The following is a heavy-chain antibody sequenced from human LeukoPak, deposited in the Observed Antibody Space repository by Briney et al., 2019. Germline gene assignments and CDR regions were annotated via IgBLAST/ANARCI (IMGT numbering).Heavy chain of an antibody. CDR2: INEDGSDT. D-gene: IGHD7-27*01. CDR1: GFTLSRYW. V-gene: IGHV3-74*01. CDR3: ARAAAGNRGSIDY. J-gene: IGHJ4*02. Sequence: GGSLRLSCAASGFTLSRYWMHWVRQAPGEGLVWVSRINEDGSDTSYADSVKGRFTISRDIAKNTLYLQMNSLRVEDTAVYYCARAAAGNRGSIDYWGQGTLVTVSS.